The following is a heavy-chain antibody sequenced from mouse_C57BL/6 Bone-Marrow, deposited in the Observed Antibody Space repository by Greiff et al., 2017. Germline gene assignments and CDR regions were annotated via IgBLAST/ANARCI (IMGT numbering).Heavy chain of an antibody. Sequence: QVQLQQSGAELVRPGASVKLSCKASGYTFTDYYINWVKQRPGQGLEWIARIYPGSGNTYYNEKFKGKATLTAEKSSSTAYMQLSSLTSEDSAVYFCARTIHYYGSSYGYAMDYWGQGTSVTVSS. J-gene: IGHJ4*01. CDR3: ARTIHYYGSSYGYAMDY. D-gene: IGHD1-1*01. CDR1: GYTFTDYY. CDR2: IYPGSGNT. V-gene: IGHV1-76*01.